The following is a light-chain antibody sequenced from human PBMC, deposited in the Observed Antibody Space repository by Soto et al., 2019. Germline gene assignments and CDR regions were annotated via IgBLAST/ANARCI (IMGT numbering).Light chain of an antibody. J-gene: IGLJ1*01. CDR1: SSNIGSNT. Sequence: SVLTQPPSASGTPGQIVAISCSGSSSNIGSNTVTWYQQLPGTAHTLLIYSTSQRSSGVPGRFSGSKSGASASLSIRGFQSEDEADYYCAAWDDRLDVAVFGTGPKVTVL. CDR2: STS. V-gene: IGLV1-44*01. CDR3: AAWDDRLDVAV.